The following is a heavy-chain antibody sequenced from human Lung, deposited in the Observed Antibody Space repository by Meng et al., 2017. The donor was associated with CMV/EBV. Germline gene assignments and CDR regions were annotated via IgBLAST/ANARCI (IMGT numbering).Heavy chain of an antibody. CDR3: ARDGRYCTNGVCSYDAFDI. V-gene: IGHV4-38-2*02. J-gene: IGHJ3*02. Sequence: SETLSLXCTASGYSISSGYYWGWIRQPPGKGLEWIGSIYHSGSTYYNPSLKSRVTISVDTSKNQFSLKLTSVTAADTAVYYCARDGRYCTNGVCSYDAFDIWGKGTMVTVSS. CDR2: IYHSGST. D-gene: IGHD2-8*01. CDR1: GYSISSGYY.